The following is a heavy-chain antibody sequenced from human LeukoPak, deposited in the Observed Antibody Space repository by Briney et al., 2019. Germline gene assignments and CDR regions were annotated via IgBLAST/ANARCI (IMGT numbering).Heavy chain of an antibody. CDR3: GRSVVRGLITGVFDN. Sequence: PSETLSLTCAVYGGSFSDYYWSWIRQPPGKGLEWIGEINHSGSTNYNPSLKSRVTISVDTSKNQFSLILSSVTAADTAVYYCGRSVVRGLITGVFDNWGQGTLVTVSS. V-gene: IGHV4-34*01. J-gene: IGHJ4*02. CDR2: INHSGST. CDR1: GGSFSDYY. D-gene: IGHD3-10*01.